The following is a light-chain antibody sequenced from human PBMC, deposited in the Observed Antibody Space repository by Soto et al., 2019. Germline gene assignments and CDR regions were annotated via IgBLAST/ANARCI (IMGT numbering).Light chain of an antibody. J-gene: IGKJ2*01. V-gene: IGKV1-9*01. CDR3: QQLSSYPRT. Sequence: DLQLTQSPSFLSASVGDRVTITCRASQDINNYLAWYQQKPGKAPKLLIYAASTLQSGVPSRFSGSGSGTEFTLTISSLQPEDFATYYCQQLSSYPRTFGQGTRLEIK. CDR1: QDINNY. CDR2: AAS.